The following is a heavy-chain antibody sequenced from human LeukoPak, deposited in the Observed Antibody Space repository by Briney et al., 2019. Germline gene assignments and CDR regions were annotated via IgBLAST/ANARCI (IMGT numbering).Heavy chain of an antibody. D-gene: IGHD6-13*01. CDR3: AKGLTGGEYSSSWFDY. V-gene: IGHV3-23*01. Sequence: PGGSLRLSCAASGFIFSSYAMSWVRQAPGKGLEWVSVISGTSGSTYYADPVKGRFTISRDNSKNTLYLEMNSLRAEDTAVYYCAKGLTGGEYSSSWFDYWGQGTLVTVSS. J-gene: IGHJ4*02. CDR1: GFIFSSYA. CDR2: ISGTSGST.